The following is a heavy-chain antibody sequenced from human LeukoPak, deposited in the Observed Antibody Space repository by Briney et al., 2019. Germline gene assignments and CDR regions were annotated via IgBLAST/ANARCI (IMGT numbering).Heavy chain of an antibody. Sequence: SETLSLTCTVSGGSISSYYWSWIRQPPGKGLEWIGYIYYSGTTNYNPSLKSRVTLSVDAAKNQFSLKLSSVTAADTAVYYCATETGVYFEYWGQGTLVTVPS. J-gene: IGHJ4*02. CDR1: GGSISSYY. D-gene: IGHD3-10*01. V-gene: IGHV4-59*01. CDR3: ATETGVYFEY. CDR2: IYYSGTT.